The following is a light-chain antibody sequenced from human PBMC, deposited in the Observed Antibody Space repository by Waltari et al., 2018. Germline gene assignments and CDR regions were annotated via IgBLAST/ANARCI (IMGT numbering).Light chain of an antibody. V-gene: IGKV1-5*03. Sequence: DIQMTQSPSTLSASVGDRVTITCRASQSISSWLAWYQPKPGKAPKLLIYKASSLESGVPSRFSGSGSGTEFTLTISSLQPDDFATYYCQQYNTRETFGQGTKVEIK. CDR3: QQYNTRET. CDR2: KAS. CDR1: QSISSW. J-gene: IGKJ1*01.